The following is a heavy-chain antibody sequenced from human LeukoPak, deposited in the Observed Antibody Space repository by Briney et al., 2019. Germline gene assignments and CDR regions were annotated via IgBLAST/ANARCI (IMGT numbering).Heavy chain of an antibody. CDR1: GLAFSSYW. V-gene: IGHV3-7*04. D-gene: IGHD5-18*01. J-gene: IGHJ4*02. CDR3: ARVLREWIPDY. Sequence: GGSLRLSCAASGLAFSSYWMTWVRQAAGQELEGVADIKPDGSEKYYVECVKGRFTISRDNAKNSLYLQMNSLRAEDTSVYYCARVLREWIPDYWGQGTLVTVSS. CDR2: IKPDGSEK.